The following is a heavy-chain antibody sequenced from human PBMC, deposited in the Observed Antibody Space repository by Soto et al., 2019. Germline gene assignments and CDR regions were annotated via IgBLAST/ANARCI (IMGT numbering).Heavy chain of an antibody. CDR1: GGTFTSDA. Sequence: QVQLVQSGAEAKKPGSSVKVSCKASGGTFTSDAISWVRQAPGRGLEYMGGIIPIFRSTNYEQKFQGRVTITADDSTITSYLELASLTSEDTAVYYCARHYYGSGSDPWFDPWGQGTLVTVSS. CDR3: ARHYYGSGSDPWFDP. J-gene: IGHJ5*02. CDR2: IIPIFRST. D-gene: IGHD3-10*01. V-gene: IGHV1-69*12.